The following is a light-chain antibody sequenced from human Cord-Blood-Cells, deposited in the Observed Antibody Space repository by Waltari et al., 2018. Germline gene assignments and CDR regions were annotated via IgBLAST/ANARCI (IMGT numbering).Light chain of an antibody. Sequence: QSALTKPRSVSGSPGQSVTISCTGTSSDVGGYNYVPWYQQPPGKAPKLMIYDVSKRPSGVPDRFSGSKSGNTASLTISGLQAEDEADYYCCSYAGSYTWVFGGGTKLTVL. J-gene: IGLJ2*01. V-gene: IGLV2-11*01. CDR2: DVS. CDR1: SSDVGGYNY. CDR3: CSYAGSYTWV.